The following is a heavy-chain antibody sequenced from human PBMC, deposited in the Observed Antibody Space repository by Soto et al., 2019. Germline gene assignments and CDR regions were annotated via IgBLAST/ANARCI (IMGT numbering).Heavy chain of an antibody. V-gene: IGHV4-30-4*01. CDR2: IYYSGST. D-gene: IGHD2-21*02. CDR1: GGSISSGDYY. CDR3: ARAIHIVVVTAIPSDWFDP. Sequence: QVQLQESGPGLVKPSQTLSLTCTVSGGSISSGDYYWSWIRQPPGKGLEWIGYIYYSGSTYYNPSLKSRVTISVATSKNQFSLKLSSVTAADTAVYYCARAIHIVVVTAIPSDWFDPWGQGTLVTVSS. J-gene: IGHJ5*02.